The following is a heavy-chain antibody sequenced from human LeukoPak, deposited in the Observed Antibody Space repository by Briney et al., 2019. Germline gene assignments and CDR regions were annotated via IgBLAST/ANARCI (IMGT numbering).Heavy chain of an antibody. CDR3: ARDGPVGATDV. CDR1: GGSISSYY. Sequence: SETLSLTCTVSGGSISSYYWSWIRQPPGKGLEWIGNIYYSGSTNYNPSLKSRVTISVDTSKNQFSLKLSSVTAADTAVYCCARDGPVGATDVWGQGTLVTVSS. D-gene: IGHD1-26*01. V-gene: IGHV4-59*01. J-gene: IGHJ4*02. CDR2: IYYSGST.